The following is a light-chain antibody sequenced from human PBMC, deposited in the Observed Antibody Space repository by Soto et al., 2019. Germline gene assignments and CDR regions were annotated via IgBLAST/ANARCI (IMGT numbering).Light chain of an antibody. J-gene: IGKJ3*01. CDR1: QDISNC. Sequence: DIQMTQSPSSLSASVGDRVTITCPASQDISNCLTWYQQKPGKAPKLLIYDASNLETGVPSRFSGSGSGTDFSFTISSLQPEDIATYYYHQYDNLPPFGPGTKVDIK. CDR3: HQYDNLPP. V-gene: IGKV1-33*01. CDR2: DAS.